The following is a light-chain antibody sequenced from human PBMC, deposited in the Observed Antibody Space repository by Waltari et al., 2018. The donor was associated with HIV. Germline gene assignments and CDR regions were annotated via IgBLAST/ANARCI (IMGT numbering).Light chain of an antibody. CDR1: SSNLGSTFD. J-gene: IGLJ1*01. CDR3: QSFDSSLNAYV. Sequence: QPALTPPPPVSGTTVHSAIITCNGGSSNLGSTFDVHWYQLHPGTAPKLLIYAATKRPSGVPDRFSGSKSGTSASLAITGLQAEDEADYYCQSFDSSLNAYVFGPGTTVVVL. V-gene: IGLV1-40*02. CDR2: AAT.